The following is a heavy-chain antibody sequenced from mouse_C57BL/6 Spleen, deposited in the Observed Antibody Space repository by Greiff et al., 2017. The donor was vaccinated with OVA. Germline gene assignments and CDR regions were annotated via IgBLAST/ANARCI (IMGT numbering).Heavy chain of an antibody. V-gene: IGHV1-15*01. CDR3: TGPYYYGSSSYYYAMDY. CDR2: IDPETGGT. D-gene: IGHD1-1*01. CDR1: GYTFTDYE. J-gene: IGHJ4*01. Sequence: QVQLQQSGAELVRPGASVTLSCKASGYTFTDYEMHWVKQTPVHGLEWIGAIDPETGGTAYNQKFKGKAILTADKSSSTAYMELRSLTSEDSAVYYCTGPYYYGSSSYYYAMDYWGQGTSVTVSS.